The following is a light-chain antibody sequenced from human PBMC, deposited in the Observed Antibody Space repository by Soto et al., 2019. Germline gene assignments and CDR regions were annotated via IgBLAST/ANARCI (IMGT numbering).Light chain of an antibody. V-gene: IGKV3-20*01. Sequence: IVLTQSPGTVCLSPWERAKLYCRASQSVSSYLAWYQQKPGQAPRLLIYGASSRATGIPDRFSGSGSGTDFTLTISGLEPEDFAVYYCQQYGNSRGTFGQGAKVDIK. CDR2: GAS. J-gene: IGKJ1*01. CDR3: QQYGNSRGT. CDR1: QSVSSY.